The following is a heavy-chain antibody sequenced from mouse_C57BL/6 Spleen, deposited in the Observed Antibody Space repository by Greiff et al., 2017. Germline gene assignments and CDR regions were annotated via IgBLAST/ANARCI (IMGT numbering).Heavy chain of an antibody. Sequence: VQLQQSGPELVKPGASVKISCKASGYAFSSSWMNWVKQRPGKGLEWIGRIYPGDGDTNYNGKFKGKATLTADKSSSAAYMQLSSLTSEDSAVYFCARPYYGSSSFTWFAYWGQGTLVTVSA. V-gene: IGHV1-82*01. D-gene: IGHD1-1*01. J-gene: IGHJ3*01. CDR1: GYAFSSSW. CDR2: IYPGDGDT. CDR3: ARPYYGSSSFTWFAY.